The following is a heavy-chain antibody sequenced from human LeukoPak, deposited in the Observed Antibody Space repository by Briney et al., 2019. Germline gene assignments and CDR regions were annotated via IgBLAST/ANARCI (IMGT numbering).Heavy chain of an antibody. CDR3: AKRSMVRGTAVYYYYGMDV. CDR1: GFTFNSYA. Sequence: PGGSLRLSCAASGFTFNSYAMSWVRQAPGKGLEWVSAISGSGGSTYYADSVKGRFTISRDNSKNTLYLQMNSLRAEDTAVYYCAKRSMVRGTAVYYYYGMDVWGKGTTVTVSS. J-gene: IGHJ6*04. CDR2: ISGSGGST. V-gene: IGHV3-23*01. D-gene: IGHD3-10*01.